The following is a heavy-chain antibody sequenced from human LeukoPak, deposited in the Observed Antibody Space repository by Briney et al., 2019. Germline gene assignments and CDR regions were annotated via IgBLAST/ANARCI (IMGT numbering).Heavy chain of an antibody. CDR2: INPNSGGT. Sequence: ASVKVSCRASGYTFTGYYMHWVRQAPGQGLEWMGWINPNSGGTNYAQKFQGRATMTRDTSISTAYMELSRLRSDDTAVYYCARLITMVRGAYYFDYWGQGTLVTVSS. J-gene: IGHJ4*02. CDR3: ARLITMVRGAYYFDY. D-gene: IGHD3-10*01. CDR1: GYTFTGYY. V-gene: IGHV1-2*02.